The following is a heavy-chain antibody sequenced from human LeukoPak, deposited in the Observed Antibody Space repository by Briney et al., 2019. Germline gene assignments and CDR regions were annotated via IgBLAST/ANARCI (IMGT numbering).Heavy chain of an antibody. CDR3: ARDPTSGSGSYEDY. J-gene: IGHJ4*02. Sequence: EASVEVSCKASGYTFTGYYMHWVRQAPGQGLEWMGWINPNSGGTNYAQKFQGRVTMTRDTSISTAYMELSRLRSDDTAVYYCARDPTSGSGSYEDYWGQGTLVTVSS. CDR1: GYTFTGYY. CDR2: INPNSGGT. V-gene: IGHV1-2*02. D-gene: IGHD3-10*01.